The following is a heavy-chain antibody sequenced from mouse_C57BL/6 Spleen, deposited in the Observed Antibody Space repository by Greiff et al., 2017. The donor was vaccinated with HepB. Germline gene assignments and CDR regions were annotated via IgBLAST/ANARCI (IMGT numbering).Heavy chain of an antibody. CDR2: IYPGDGDT. CDR3: ARRGLSWYFDV. J-gene: IGHJ1*03. Sequence: QVQLQQSGPELVKPGASVKISCKASGYAFSSSWMNWVKQRPGKGLEWIGRIYPGDGDTNYNGKFKGKATLTADKSSSTAYMQLSSLTSEDSAVYFCARRGLSWYFDVWGTGTTVTVSS. D-gene: IGHD2-2*01. V-gene: IGHV1-82*01. CDR1: GYAFSSSW.